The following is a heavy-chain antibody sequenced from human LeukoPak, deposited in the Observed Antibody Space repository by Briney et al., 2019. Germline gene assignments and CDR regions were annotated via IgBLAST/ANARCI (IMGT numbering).Heavy chain of an antibody. CDR2: ISGSGGSA. CDR1: GFTFSSYA. V-gene: IGHV3-23*01. Sequence: GGSLRLSCAASGFTFSSYAMSWVRQAPGKGLEWVSAISGSGGSAYYADSVKGRFTISRDNSRNTLYLQMNSLRAEDTAVYYCAKVGYCSSTSCYDAFDVWGQGTMVTVSS. J-gene: IGHJ3*01. D-gene: IGHD2-2*01. CDR3: AKVGYCSSTSCYDAFDV.